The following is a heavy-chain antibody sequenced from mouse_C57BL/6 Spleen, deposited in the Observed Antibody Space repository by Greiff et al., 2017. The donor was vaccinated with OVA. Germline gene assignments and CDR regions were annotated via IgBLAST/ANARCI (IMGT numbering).Heavy chain of an antibody. D-gene: IGHD2-3*01. CDR3: ARWWVLDYYAMDY. CDR1: GYAFSSSW. Sequence: QVQLQQSGPELVKPGASVKISCKASGYAFSSSWMNWVKQRPGKGLEWIGRIYPGDGDTNYNGKFKGKATLTADKSSSTAYMQLSSLTSEDSAVYFCARWWVLDYYAMDYWGQGTSVTVSS. CDR2: IYPGDGDT. V-gene: IGHV1-82*01. J-gene: IGHJ4*01.